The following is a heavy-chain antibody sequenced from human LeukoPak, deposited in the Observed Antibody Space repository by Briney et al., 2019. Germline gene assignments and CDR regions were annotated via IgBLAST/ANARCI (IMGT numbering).Heavy chain of an antibody. J-gene: IGHJ5*02. CDR2: INHSGST. V-gene: IGHV4-4*02. CDR1: GGSISGSNW. D-gene: IGHD3-22*01. CDR3: AREPGFDSSGYLNWFDP. Sequence: SGTLSLTCAVSGGSISGSNWWSWVRQPPGKGLEWIGEINHSGSTNYNPSLKGRVTISVDTSKNQFSLKLRSATAADTAVYYCAREPGFDSSGYLNWFDPWGQGTLVTVSS.